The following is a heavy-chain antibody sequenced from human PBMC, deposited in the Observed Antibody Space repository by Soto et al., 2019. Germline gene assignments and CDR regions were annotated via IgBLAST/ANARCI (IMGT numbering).Heavy chain of an antibody. CDR2: IIPIFGTA. V-gene: IGHV1-69*06. CDR1: GGTFSSYA. CDR3: ARAREGGYSGYDLLVHWFDP. J-gene: IGHJ5*02. Sequence: QVQLVQSGAEVKKPGSSVKVSCKASGGTFSSYAISWVRQAPGQGLEWMGGIIPIFGTANYAQKFQGRVTITADKSTSTAYMELSSLRSEDTAVYYCARAREGGYSGYDLLVHWFDPWGQGTLVTVSS. D-gene: IGHD5-12*01.